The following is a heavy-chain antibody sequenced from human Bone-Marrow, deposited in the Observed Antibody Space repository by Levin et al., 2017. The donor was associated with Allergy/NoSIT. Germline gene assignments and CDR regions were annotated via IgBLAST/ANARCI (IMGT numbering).Heavy chain of an antibody. CDR3: ARDGASSERGVDY. CDR1: GFTFSSYW. CDR2: IKQDGSEK. V-gene: IGHV3-7*01. J-gene: IGHJ4*02. Sequence: GASVKVSCAASGFTFSSYWMSWVRQAPGKGLEWVANIKQDGSEKYYVDSVKGRFTISRDNAKNSLYLQMNSLRAEDTAVYYCARDGASSERGVDYWGQGTLVTVSS. D-gene: IGHD3-22*01.